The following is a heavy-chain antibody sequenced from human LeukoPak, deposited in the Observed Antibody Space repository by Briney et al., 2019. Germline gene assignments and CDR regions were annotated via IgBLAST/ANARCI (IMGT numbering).Heavy chain of an antibody. D-gene: IGHD4-17*01. CDR2: ISHSGST. V-gene: IGHV4-34*01. J-gene: IGHJ4*02. Sequence: KPSETLSLTCAVYGGSFSGYYWSWIRQPPGKGLEWIGEISHSGSTNYNPSLKSRVTISVDTSKNQFSLKLSSVTAADTAVYYCARGTLEDSTTVTTYYFDYWGQGTLVTVSS. CDR3: ARGTLEDSTTVTTYYFDY. CDR1: GGSFSGYY.